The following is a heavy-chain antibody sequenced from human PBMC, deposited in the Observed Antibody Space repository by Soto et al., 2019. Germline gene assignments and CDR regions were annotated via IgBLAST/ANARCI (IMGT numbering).Heavy chain of an antibody. V-gene: IGHV5-51*01. CDR1: GYSFTRYW. D-gene: IGHD3-10*01. Sequence: GECLTSAGTSSGYSFTRYWIGWVRQMPGKGLEWMGIIYPGDSDTRYSPSFQGQVTISADKSISTAYLQWSSLKASDTAMYYCAREPYGSGSFDYWGQGTLVPVSS. CDR2: IYPGDSDT. J-gene: IGHJ4*02. CDR3: AREPYGSGSFDY.